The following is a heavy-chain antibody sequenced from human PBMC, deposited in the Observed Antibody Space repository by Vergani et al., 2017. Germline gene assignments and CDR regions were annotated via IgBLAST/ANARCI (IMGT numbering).Heavy chain of an antibody. J-gene: IGHJ6*02. Sequence: EVQLVQSAAEVKKPGATMKISCKVSGYTFTDHYMHWVKQAPGKGLEWMGLVDPEDGETIYAGKFKGRVTIAADTSTDTAHLELSSLRSEDTAVYYCATPQTVTTGGMEVWGQGTTVIVSS. CDR1: GYTFTDHY. D-gene: IGHD4-17*01. CDR2: VDPEDGET. CDR3: ATPQTVTTGGMEV. V-gene: IGHV1-69-2*01.